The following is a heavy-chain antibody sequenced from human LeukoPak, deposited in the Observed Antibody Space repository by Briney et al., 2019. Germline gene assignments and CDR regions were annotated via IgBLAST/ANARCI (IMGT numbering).Heavy chain of an antibody. J-gene: IGHJ5*02. Sequence: SQTLSLTCAISGDSVSSNSAAWNWIRQSPSRGLEWLGRTYYRSKWYNDYAVSVKSRITINPDTSKNQFSLQLNSVTPEDTAVYYCAGLLWFGELSVFDPWGQGTLVTVSS. CDR1: GDSVSSNSAA. D-gene: IGHD3-10*01. V-gene: IGHV6-1*01. CDR2: TYYRSKWYN. CDR3: AGLLWFGELSVFDP.